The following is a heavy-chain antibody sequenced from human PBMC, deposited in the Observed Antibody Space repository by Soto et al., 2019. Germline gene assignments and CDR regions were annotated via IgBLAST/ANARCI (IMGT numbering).Heavy chain of an antibody. CDR1: GDAIYIGGYY. J-gene: IGHJ4*02. Sequence: SETLSLTCTVSGDAIYIGGYYWTWIRQHPGKGLEWIGYIYHTGKTYYNLSLESRVTMSVDTSKNQFSLKLSSVTAADTAVYYCARVVRAGSSGWYQDYWGQGTLVTV. V-gene: IGHV4-31*03. CDR2: IYHTGKT. D-gene: IGHD6-19*01. CDR3: ARVVRAGSSGWYQDY.